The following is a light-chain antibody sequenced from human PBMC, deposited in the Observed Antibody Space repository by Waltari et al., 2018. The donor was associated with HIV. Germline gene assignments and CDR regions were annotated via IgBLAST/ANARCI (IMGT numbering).Light chain of an antibody. V-gene: IGLV1-40*01. CDR3: QSYDSSLSAYVV. J-gene: IGLJ2*01. Sequence: QSVLTQPPSVSGAPGQRVTISCTGISSNIGAGYDVHWSQQLPGTAPKLLIYGNSNRPSGIPYRIYGAKSGTSASLAITGLQAEDEADYYCQSYDSSLSAYVVFGGGTKLTGL. CDR2: GNS. CDR1: SSNIGAGYD.